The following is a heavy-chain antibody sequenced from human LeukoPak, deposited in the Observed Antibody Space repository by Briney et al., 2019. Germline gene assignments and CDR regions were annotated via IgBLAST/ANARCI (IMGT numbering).Heavy chain of an antibody. CDR2: INHSGSS. D-gene: IGHD3-22*01. Sequence: SETLSLTCAVNGGSFSGYYWTWIRQTPGKGLEWIGHINHSGSSSYNPSLKSRLTIFVDTSNQFSLNLNSVTDADTAVYYCARGLAPTGGYYAGGYYYFDSWGQGTLVTVSS. J-gene: IGHJ4*02. CDR3: ARGLAPTGGYYAGGYYYFDS. V-gene: IGHV4-34*01. CDR1: GGSFSGYY.